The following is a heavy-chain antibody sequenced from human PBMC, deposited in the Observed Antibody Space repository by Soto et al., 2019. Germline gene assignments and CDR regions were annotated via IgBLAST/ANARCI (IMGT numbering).Heavy chain of an antibody. CDR1: GGSISSNSYY. J-gene: IGHJ4*02. Sequence: SETLSLTCTVSGGSISSNSYYWDWIRQPPGKGLEWIGSMYYSGATYHNPSLQSRVTISVDTSKNQFSLHLSSVTAADTAVYYCARHAAYDSVWGKSDGSDYWGQGTLVTVPQ. V-gene: IGHV4-39*01. CDR2: MYYSGAT. D-gene: IGHD3-16*01. CDR3: ARHAAYDSVWGKSDGSDY.